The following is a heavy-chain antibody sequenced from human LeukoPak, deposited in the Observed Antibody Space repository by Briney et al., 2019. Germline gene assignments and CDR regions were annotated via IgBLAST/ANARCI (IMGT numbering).Heavy chain of an antibody. D-gene: IGHD3-22*01. CDR2: INWNGGSI. Sequence: PGGSLRLSCAASGFTFDNYGMSWVRLAPGKGLEWVSGINWNGGSIGYAHSVKGRFTISRDNAKNSLYLQMNSLRAEDTAVYYCAKHANRGRFGYYYDSSGPGAFDIWGQGTMVTVSS. CDR3: AKHANRGRFGYYYDSSGPGAFDI. CDR1: GFTFDNYG. J-gene: IGHJ3*02. V-gene: IGHV3-20*04.